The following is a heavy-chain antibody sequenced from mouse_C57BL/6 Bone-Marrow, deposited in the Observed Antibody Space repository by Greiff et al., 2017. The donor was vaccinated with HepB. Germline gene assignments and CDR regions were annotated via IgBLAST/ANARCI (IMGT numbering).Heavy chain of an antibody. J-gene: IGHJ3*01. V-gene: IGHV2-9-1*01. Sequence: QVQLKESGPGLVAPSQSLSITCTVSGFSLTSYAISWVRQPPGKGLEWLGVIWTGGGTNYNSALKARLSISKDNSKSQVFLKMNSLQTDDTARYYCARNEGPYYDYLAWFAYWGQGTLVTVSA. CDR3: ARNEGPYYDYLAWFAY. CDR1: GFSLTSYA. D-gene: IGHD2-4*01. CDR2: IWTGGGT.